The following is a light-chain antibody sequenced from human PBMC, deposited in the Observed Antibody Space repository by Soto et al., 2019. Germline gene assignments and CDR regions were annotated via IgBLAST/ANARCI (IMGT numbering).Light chain of an antibody. CDR3: HQYSSSPWT. J-gene: IGKJ1*01. CDR2: DAS. CDR1: QRVSSSF. V-gene: IGKV3-20*01. Sequence: EIVMTQSPGTLSLSPGEGATLSCRASQRVSSSFLAWYQQRPGQAPRLLFYDASRRATGIPDKFSASGSGTDFSLTISNLEPEDFAVYYCHQYSSSPWTFGQGTKVDIK.